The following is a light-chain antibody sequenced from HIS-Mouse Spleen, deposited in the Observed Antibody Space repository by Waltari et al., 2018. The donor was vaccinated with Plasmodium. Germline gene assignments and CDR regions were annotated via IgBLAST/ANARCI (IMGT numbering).Light chain of an antibody. J-gene: IGLJ3*02. Sequence: SYELPQPPSVSVSPGQTARTTCPGAALPKNYDSWYQQKSGQAPVLVINEDSKRPSGIPERFSGSSSGTMATLTISGAQVEDEADYYCYSTDSSGNHRVFGGGTKLTVL. CDR2: EDS. CDR1: ALPKNY. V-gene: IGLV3-10*01. CDR3: YSTDSSGNHRV.